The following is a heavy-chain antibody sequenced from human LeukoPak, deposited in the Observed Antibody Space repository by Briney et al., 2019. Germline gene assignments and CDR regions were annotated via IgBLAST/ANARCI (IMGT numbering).Heavy chain of an antibody. V-gene: IGHV3-7*01. D-gene: IGHD3-3*01. CDR2: IKQDGTEE. Sequence: TGGSLRLSCAASEFMFNYWMSWVRQAPGKGLEWVATIKQDGTEEYYTDSVKGRFIISRDNSQNTVSLQLNNLRIEDTALYYCAKTSLSDPSGHYYYMDVWGKGTTVTVSS. J-gene: IGHJ6*03. CDR3: AKTSLSDPSGHYYYMDV. CDR1: EFMFNYW.